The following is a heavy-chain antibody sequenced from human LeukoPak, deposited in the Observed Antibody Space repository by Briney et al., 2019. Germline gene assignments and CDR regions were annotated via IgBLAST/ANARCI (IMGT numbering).Heavy chain of an antibody. V-gene: IGHV1-69*05. CDR3: ARVGYYDFWSGHSS. CDR2: IIPIFGTA. J-gene: IGHJ5*02. D-gene: IGHD3-3*01. Sequence: ASVKVSCKASGGTFSSYAISWVRQAPGQGLEWMGGIIPIFGTANYAQKFQGRVTITTDESTSTAYMELSSLRSEDTAVYYCARVGYYDFWSGHSSWGQGTLVTVSS. CDR1: GGTFSSYA.